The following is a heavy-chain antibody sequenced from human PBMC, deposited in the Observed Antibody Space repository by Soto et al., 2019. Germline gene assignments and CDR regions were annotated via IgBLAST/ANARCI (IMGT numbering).Heavy chain of an antibody. V-gene: IGHV1-46*01. CDR1: GYTFTSYY. CDR3: ARDGPLPAVGFFDF. J-gene: IGHJ4*02. Sequence: QVELVQSGAEVKKPGASVKISCKASGYTFTSYYIHWVRQAPGQGLEWVGIINPNTENTDYAQKFQGRVTMTGDTSTSTVYMELGSLTSEDTALYFCARDGPLPAVGFFDFWGQGTLVTVSS. CDR2: INPNTENT. D-gene: IGHD1-26*01.